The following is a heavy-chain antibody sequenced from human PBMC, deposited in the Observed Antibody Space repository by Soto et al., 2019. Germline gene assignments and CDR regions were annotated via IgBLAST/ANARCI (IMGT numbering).Heavy chain of an antibody. J-gene: IGHJ5*02. CDR1: GGTFSSYA. V-gene: IGHV1-69*13. Sequence: SVKVSCKASGGTFSSYAISWVRQAPGQGLEWMGGINPIFGTANYAQKFQGRVTITADESTSTAYMELSSLRSEDTAVYYCARLIGELRGRGWFDPWGQGTLVTVSS. D-gene: IGHD1-26*01. CDR2: INPIFGTA. CDR3: ARLIGELRGRGWFDP.